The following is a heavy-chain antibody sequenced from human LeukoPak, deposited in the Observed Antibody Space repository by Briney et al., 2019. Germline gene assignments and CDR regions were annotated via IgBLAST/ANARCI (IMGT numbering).Heavy chain of an antibody. CDR3: ARVQRGIAVALDY. CDR2: ISTTGSSI. D-gene: IGHD6-19*01. V-gene: IGHV3-48*03. Sequence: PGGSLGLSCAASGFTFSSYEMNWVRQAPGKGLEWVSYISTTGSSIYYADSVKGRFTISRDNVKNLLYLQMNSLRAEDTAVYYCARVQRGIAVALDYWGQGALATVSS. J-gene: IGHJ4*02. CDR1: GFTFSSYE.